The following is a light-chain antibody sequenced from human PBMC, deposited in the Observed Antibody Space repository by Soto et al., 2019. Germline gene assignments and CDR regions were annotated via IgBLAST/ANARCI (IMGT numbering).Light chain of an antibody. J-gene: IGKJ5*01. CDR1: QSISSY. Sequence: DIQMTQSPSSLSASVGDRVTITCRASQSISSYLNWYQQKPGKAPKLLIYAASSLQSGVPSRFSASGSGNDFTLNIRSLQPEDFATYYCHQSYSTPPITLGHGTSLEIK. CDR3: HQSYSTPPIT. V-gene: IGKV1-39*01. CDR2: AAS.